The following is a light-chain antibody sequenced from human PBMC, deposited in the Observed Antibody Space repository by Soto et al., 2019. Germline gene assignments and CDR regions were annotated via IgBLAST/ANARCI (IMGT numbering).Light chain of an antibody. CDR3: QQYNKWPLT. V-gene: IGKV3-15*01. J-gene: IGKJ4*01. CDR1: QSVYTT. CDR2: GAS. Sequence: EIVMTQSPATLSVSPGERATLSCRASQSVYTTLAWYQQKPGQAPRLLIYGASTRATGIPARFSGTGSATEFPLTISSLQSEDSAVYYCQQYNKWPLTFGGGTKVEI.